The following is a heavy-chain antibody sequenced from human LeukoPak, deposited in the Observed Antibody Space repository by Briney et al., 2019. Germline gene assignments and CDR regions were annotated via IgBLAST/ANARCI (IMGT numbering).Heavy chain of an antibody. Sequence: GRSLRLSCAASGFTFSSYAMLWVRQAPGKGLEWVAVISYDGSNKYYADSVKGRFTISRDNSKNTLYLQMNSLRAEDTAVYYCARDPVAIVDYYYGMDVWGQGTTVTVSS. CDR3: ARDPVAIVDYYYGMDV. J-gene: IGHJ6*02. CDR2: ISYDGSNK. D-gene: IGHD2/OR15-2a*01. V-gene: IGHV3-30-3*01. CDR1: GFTFSSYA.